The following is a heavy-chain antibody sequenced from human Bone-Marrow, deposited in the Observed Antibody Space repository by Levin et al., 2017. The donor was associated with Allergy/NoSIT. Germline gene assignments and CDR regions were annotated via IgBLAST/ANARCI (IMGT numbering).Heavy chain of an antibody. V-gene: IGHV4-39*01. J-gene: IGHJ4*02. CDR3: ARHTAGSSPHPGYFDY. D-gene: IGHD1-26*01. CDR2: IYYSGST. CDR1: GGSISSSSYY. Sequence: SETLSLTCTVSGGSISSSSYYWGWIRQPPGKGLEWIGSIYYSGSTYYNPSLKSRVTISVDTSKNQFSLKLSSVTAADTAVYYCARHTAGSSPHPGYFDYWGQGTLVTVSS.